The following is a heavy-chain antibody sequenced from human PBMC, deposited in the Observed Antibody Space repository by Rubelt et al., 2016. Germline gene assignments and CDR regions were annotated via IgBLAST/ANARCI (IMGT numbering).Heavy chain of an antibody. Sequence: GRFTISRDNAKNSLYLQMNSLRAEDTAVYYCAGLDVVVVAATVEDWGQGTLVTVSS. J-gene: IGHJ4*02. D-gene: IGHD2-15*01. V-gene: IGHV3-11*06. CDR3: AGLDVVVVAATVED.